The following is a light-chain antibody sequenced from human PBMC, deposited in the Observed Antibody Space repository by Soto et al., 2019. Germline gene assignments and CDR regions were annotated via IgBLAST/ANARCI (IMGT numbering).Light chain of an antibody. J-gene: IGKJ5*01. V-gene: IGKV1-33*01. CDR2: AAS. CDR1: QGISSW. CDR3: QQYDNLIT. Sequence: DIQMTQSPSSVSASVGDRFTITFRASQGISSWLAWYQQKPGKAPKLLIYAASSLETGVPSRFSGSGSGTDFTFTISSLQPEDIATYYCQQYDNLITFGQGTRLEIK.